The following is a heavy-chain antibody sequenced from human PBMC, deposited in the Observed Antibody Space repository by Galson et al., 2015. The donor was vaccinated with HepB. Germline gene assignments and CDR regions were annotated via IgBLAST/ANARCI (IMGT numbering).Heavy chain of an antibody. Sequence: CAISGDSVSSNSAAWNWIRQSPSRGLEWLGRTYYRSKWYNDYAVSVKSRITINPDTSKNQFSLQLNSVTPDDTAVCYCARVWFGEFSWLGSWGQGTLVTVAS. V-gene: IGHV6-1*01. D-gene: IGHD3-10*01. CDR3: ARVWFGEFSWLGS. J-gene: IGHJ4*02. CDR1: GDSVSSNSAA. CDR2: TYYRSKWYN.